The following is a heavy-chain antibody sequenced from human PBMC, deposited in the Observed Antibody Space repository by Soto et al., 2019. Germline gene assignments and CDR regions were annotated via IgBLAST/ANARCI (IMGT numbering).Heavy chain of an antibody. CDR2: IVVGSGNT. Sequence: SVKVSCKASGCTFTSSAVQWVRQARGQRLEWIGWIVVGSGNTNYAQKFQERVTITRDMSTSTAYMELSSLRSEDTAVYYCAAVGVGLVQYYFDYWGQGTLVTVSS. CDR1: GCTFTSSA. CDR3: AAVGVGLVQYYFDY. D-gene: IGHD2-8*01. J-gene: IGHJ4*02. V-gene: IGHV1-58*01.